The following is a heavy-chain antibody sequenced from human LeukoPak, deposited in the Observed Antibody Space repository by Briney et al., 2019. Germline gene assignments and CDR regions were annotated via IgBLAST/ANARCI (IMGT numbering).Heavy chain of an antibody. Sequence: PSENLSLTCTVSGYSISSGYYWGWIRQPPGKGLEWIGSIYHSGSTYYNPSLKSRVTISVDTSKNQFSLKLSSVTAADTAVYYCARYPPPDYCYFDYWGQGTLVTVSS. V-gene: IGHV4-38-2*02. D-gene: IGHD3-3*01. CDR3: ARYPPPDYCYFDY. CDR2: IYHSGST. J-gene: IGHJ4*02. CDR1: GYSISSGYY.